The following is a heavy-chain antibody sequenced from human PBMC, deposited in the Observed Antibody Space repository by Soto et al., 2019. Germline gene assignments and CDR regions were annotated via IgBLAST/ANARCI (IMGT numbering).Heavy chain of an antibody. CDR1: GFSFSSIGEG. D-gene: IGHD2-21*02. V-gene: IGHV2-5*02. Sequence: QITLKESGPTLVKPTQTLTLTCTFPGFSFSSIGEGVGWIRQPPGKALEWLALIYWDDDKRYSPSLKSRLTITKDTSKNQVVLTMTNMYPVDTATYYCVQSRCGGDCLQSYSSHSYYGLDVWGQGTTVNVSS. J-gene: IGHJ6*02. CDR2: IYWDDDK. CDR3: VQSRCGGDCLQSYSSHSYYGLDV.